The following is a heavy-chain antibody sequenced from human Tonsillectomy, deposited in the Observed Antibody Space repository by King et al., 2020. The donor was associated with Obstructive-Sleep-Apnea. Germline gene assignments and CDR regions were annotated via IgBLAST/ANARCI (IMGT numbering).Heavy chain of an antibody. V-gene: IGHV4-30-2*01. Sequence: QLQESGSGLVKPSQTLSLTCAVSGGSISSGGYSWSWIRQPPGKGLEWIGYIYHSGSTYYNPSLKSRVTISVDRSKNQFSLKLSSVTAADTAVYYCARAQMNVDIVTTIAWLDPWGQGTLVTVSS. CDR3: ARAQMNVDIVTTIAWLDP. D-gene: IGHD5-12*01. CDR1: GGSISSGGYS. CDR2: IYHSGST. J-gene: IGHJ5*02.